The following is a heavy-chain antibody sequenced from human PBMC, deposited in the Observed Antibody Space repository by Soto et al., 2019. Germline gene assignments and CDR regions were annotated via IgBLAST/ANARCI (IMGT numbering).Heavy chain of an antibody. CDR3: ARDQSWLDTSIAPNYYYGLDV. J-gene: IGHJ6*02. D-gene: IGHD5-18*01. V-gene: IGHV3-21*01. Sequence: VQLVESGGGLVKPGGSLRLSCAASGFTFSHYTMHWVRQAPGKGPEWISSITGSGDYIYYADSVKGRFTISRDNGQNSLFLQRNSLRAEDTAVFYCARDQSWLDTSIAPNYYYGLDVWGQGTTVTVSS. CDR1: GFTFSHYT. CDR2: ITGSGDYI.